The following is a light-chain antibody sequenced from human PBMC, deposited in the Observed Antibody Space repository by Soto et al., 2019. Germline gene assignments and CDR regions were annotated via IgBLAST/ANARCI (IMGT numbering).Light chain of an antibody. CDR2: DAS. CDR3: QQFSAYPFT. V-gene: IGKV1-13*02. CDR1: QGLSRA. Sequence: AIQLTQSPSSLSASVGGRVTITCRASQGLSRALAWYQQKPGKAPKLLIYDASTLESGVPSRFSGSESGTDFTLAISSLQTEDFATYYCQQFSAYPFTFGPGTKVDIK. J-gene: IGKJ3*01.